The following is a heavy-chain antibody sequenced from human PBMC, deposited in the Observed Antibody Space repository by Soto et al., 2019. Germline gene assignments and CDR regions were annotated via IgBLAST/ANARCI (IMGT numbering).Heavy chain of an antibody. CDR1: GYRLTTHW. CDR3: AVFRRSWFGDGRLCS. D-gene: IGHD6-13*01. J-gene: IGHJ5*02. Sequence: GESLKIFREGSGYRLTTHWLNWVRQMPGKGVGGVGRIEPRQCYFNYNPSFQGHVTILAGQSPSNAHPPWKSLEASGTALYYCAVFRRSWFGDGRLCSWGPGTLVTVSS. V-gene: IGHV5-10-1*01. CDR2: IEPRQCYF.